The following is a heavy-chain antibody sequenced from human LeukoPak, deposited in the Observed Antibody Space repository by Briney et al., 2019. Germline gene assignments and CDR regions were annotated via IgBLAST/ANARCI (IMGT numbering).Heavy chain of an antibody. J-gene: IGHJ2*01. Sequence: ASVKVSCKASGYTFTSYGFSWVRQAPGQGLEWMGWISAYNGNTNYAQKLQDRVTMTTDTFTSTAYMELRSLRSDDTAVYYCARDGDMATHECWYFDLWGGGTLVTVSS. D-gene: IGHD5-24*01. CDR2: ISAYNGNT. V-gene: IGHV1-18*01. CDR3: ARDGDMATHECWYFDL. CDR1: GYTFTSYG.